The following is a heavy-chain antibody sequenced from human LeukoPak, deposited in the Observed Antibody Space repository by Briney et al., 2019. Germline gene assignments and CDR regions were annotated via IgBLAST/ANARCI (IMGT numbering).Heavy chain of an antibody. J-gene: IGHJ3*02. CDR1: GGSISSYY. CDR3: ARAVDTASGGGAFDI. CDR2: ISYSGST. V-gene: IGHV4-59*12. D-gene: IGHD5-18*01. Sequence: SETLSLTCTVSGGSISSYYWSWIRQPPGKGLEWIGYISYSGSTSYNPSLKSRVTISVDTSKDQFSLKLSSVTAADTAVYYCARAVDTASGGGAFDIWGQGTMVTVSS.